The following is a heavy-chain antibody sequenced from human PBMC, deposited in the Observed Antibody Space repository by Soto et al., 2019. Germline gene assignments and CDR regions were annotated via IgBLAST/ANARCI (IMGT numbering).Heavy chain of an antibody. CDR1: GGTFSSYA. V-gene: IGHV1-69*01. CDR2: IIPIFGTA. CDR3: ARDGDYYDSSGYYVPLPTWFDP. D-gene: IGHD3-22*01. J-gene: IGHJ5*02. Sequence: QVQLVQSGAEVKKPGSSVKVSCKASGGTFSSYAISWVRQAPGQGLEWMGGIIPIFGTANYAQKFQGRVTITADESTSTAYMELSSLRSGDTAVYYCARDGDYYDSSGYYVPLPTWFDPWGQGTLVTFSS.